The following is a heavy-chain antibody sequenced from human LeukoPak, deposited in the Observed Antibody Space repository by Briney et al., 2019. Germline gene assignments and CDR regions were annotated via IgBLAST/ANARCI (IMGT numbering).Heavy chain of an antibody. CDR2: MKRETDAGTT. J-gene: IGHJ4*02. V-gene: IGHV3-15*01. D-gene: IGHD3-10*01. Sequence: GGSLRLSCAASGFSFSNAWMSWVRQGPGKGLEWVGRMKRETDAGTTDYGAHVRGRLTISRDDSKSTLYLQLNSLKNEDTAVYYCTTDNGRTELPLFGYWGQGTLVTVSS. CDR1: GFSFSNAW. CDR3: TTDNGRTELPLFGY.